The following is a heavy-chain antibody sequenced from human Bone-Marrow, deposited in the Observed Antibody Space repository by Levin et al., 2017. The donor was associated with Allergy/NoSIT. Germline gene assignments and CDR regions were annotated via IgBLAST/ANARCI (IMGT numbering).Heavy chain of an antibody. J-gene: IGHJ5*02. CDR2: IYHSGST. Sequence: SETLSLTCAVSGYSISSGYYWGWIRQPPGKGLEWIGSIYHSGSTYYNPSLKSRVTISVDTSKNQFSLKLSSVTAADTAVYYCARDHSKCSGGSCYFNWFDPWGQGTLVTVSS. CDR3: ARDHSKCSGGSCYFNWFDP. V-gene: IGHV4-38-2*02. CDR1: GYSISSGYY. D-gene: IGHD2-15*01.